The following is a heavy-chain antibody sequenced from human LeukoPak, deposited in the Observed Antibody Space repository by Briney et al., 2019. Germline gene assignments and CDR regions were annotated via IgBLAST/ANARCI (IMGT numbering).Heavy chain of an antibody. V-gene: IGHV3-21*01. CDR3: ARERAVVGNYDYWYFDL. D-gene: IGHD6-19*01. CDR2: ISSSSSYI. Sequence: GGSLRRFCAASGFTFSSYSMNWVRQAPGRGLEWVSSISSSSSYIFYADSVKGRFTISRDNAKNSLYLQMNSLRAEDTAVYYCARERAVVGNYDYWYFDLWGRGTLVTVSS. CDR1: GFTFSSYS. J-gene: IGHJ2*01.